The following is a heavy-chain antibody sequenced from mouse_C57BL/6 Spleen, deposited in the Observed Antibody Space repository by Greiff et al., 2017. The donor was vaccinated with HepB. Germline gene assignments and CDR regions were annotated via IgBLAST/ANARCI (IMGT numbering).Heavy chain of an antibody. D-gene: IGHD1-1*01. CDR3: ARLYYYGSRYFDV. V-gene: IGHV5-16*01. Sequence: EVKLVESEGGLVQPGSSMKLSCTASGFTFSDYYMAWVRQVPEKGLEWVANINYDGSSTYYLDSLKSRFIISRDNAKNILYLQMSSLKSEDTATYYCARLYYYGSRYFDVWGTGTTVTVSS. CDR1: GFTFSDYY. J-gene: IGHJ1*03. CDR2: INYDGSST.